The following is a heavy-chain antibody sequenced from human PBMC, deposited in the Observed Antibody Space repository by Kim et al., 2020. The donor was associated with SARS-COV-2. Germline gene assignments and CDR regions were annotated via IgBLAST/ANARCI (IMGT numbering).Heavy chain of an antibody. CDR1: GFTFSSYG. CDR2: IWYDGSNK. J-gene: IGHJ3*02. CDR3: AKGPILWFGELTSDDVFDI. V-gene: IGHV3-33*06. Sequence: GGSLRLSCAASGFTFSSYGMHWVRQAPGKGLEWVAVIWYDGSNKYYADSVKGRFTISRDNSKNTLYLQMNSLRAEDTAVYYCAKGPILWFGELTSDDVFDIWGQGTMVTVSS. D-gene: IGHD3-10*01.